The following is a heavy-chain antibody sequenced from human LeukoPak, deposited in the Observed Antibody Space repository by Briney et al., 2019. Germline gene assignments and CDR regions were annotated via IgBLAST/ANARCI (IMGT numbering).Heavy chain of an antibody. V-gene: IGHV3-30-3*01. CDR3: ASLGSDSSH. J-gene: IGHJ4*02. Sequence: GGSLRLSCAASGFTFSNYALHWVRQAPGKGLEWVAVISYDGSNKYYADSVKGRFTISRDNSKNTLFLQMNSLRAEDTAVYYCASLGSDSSHWGQGTLVTVSS. D-gene: IGHD3-22*01. CDR2: ISYDGSNK. CDR1: GFTFSNYA.